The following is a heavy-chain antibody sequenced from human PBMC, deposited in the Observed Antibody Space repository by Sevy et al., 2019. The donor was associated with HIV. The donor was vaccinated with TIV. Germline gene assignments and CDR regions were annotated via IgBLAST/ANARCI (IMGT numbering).Heavy chain of an antibody. V-gene: IGHV3-23*01. J-gene: IGHJ6*02. CDR1: GFTFSSYA. CDR3: AKQVYPQAKYYNDGMDV. CDR2: IRGSGGGT. D-gene: IGHD3-16*02. Sequence: GGSLRLSCAASGFTFSSYAMSWVRQAPGKGLEWVSTIRGSGGGTSYADSVKGRLTISRDNTKNTQYLQMNSLRAEDTAEYYGAKQVYPQAKYYNDGMDVWGQGTMVTVSS.